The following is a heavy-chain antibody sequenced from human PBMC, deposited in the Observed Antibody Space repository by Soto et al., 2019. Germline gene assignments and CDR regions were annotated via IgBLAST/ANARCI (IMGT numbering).Heavy chain of an antibody. CDR1: GYTFTSYG. CDR3: ARTYYDFWSGYSPYYFDC. Sequence: ASVKVSCKASGYTFTSYGISWARQAPGQGLEWMGWISAYNGNTNYAQKLQGRVTMTTDTSTSTAYMELRSLRSDDTAVYYCARTYYDFWSGYSPYYFDCWGQGTLVTVSS. D-gene: IGHD3-3*01. CDR2: ISAYNGNT. J-gene: IGHJ4*02. V-gene: IGHV1-18*01.